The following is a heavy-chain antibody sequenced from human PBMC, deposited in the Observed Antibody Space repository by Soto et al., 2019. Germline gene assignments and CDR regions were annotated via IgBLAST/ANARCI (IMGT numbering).Heavy chain of an antibody. CDR2: IYYSGST. Sequence: SETLSLTCTVSGGSISSSSYYWGWIRQPPGKGLEWIGSIYYSGSTYYNPSLKSRVTISVDTSKNQFSLKLSSVTAADTAVYFCAQTTGWPGFDFWSPGTLVTVS. CDR3: AQTTGWPGFDF. V-gene: IGHV4-39*01. D-gene: IGHD6-19*01. J-gene: IGHJ4*02. CDR1: GGSISSSSYY.